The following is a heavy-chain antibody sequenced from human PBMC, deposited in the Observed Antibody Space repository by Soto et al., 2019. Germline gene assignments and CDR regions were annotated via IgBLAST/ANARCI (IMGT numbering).Heavy chain of an antibody. J-gene: IGHJ5*02. Sequence: QVQLQESGPGLVQPSETLSLTCTVSGGSITGYYWSWIRQPPGKGPEWIGNIHYSGSTNYNPSLKSRVTISLDTSKNQLSLGLSSVTAAETAVYYCARHSYYSSPLRFDPWGQGTLVTVSS. D-gene: IGHD4-4*01. CDR2: IHYSGST. CDR1: GGSITGYY. CDR3: ARHSYYSSPLRFDP. V-gene: IGHV4-59*08.